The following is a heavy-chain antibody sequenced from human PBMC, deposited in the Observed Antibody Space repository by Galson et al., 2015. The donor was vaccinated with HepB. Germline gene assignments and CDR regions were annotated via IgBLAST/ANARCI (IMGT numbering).Heavy chain of an antibody. CDR3: ARVEYCSSTSCYTELTENWFDP. J-gene: IGHJ5*02. Sequence: SLRLSCAASGFTFSDYYMSWIRQAPGKGLEWVSYISSSGSTINYADSVKGRFTISRDNAKNSLYLQMNSLRAEDTAVYYCARVEYCSSTSCYTELTENWFDPWGQGTLVTVSS. CDR2: ISSSGSTI. V-gene: IGHV3-11*01. CDR1: GFTFSDYY. D-gene: IGHD2-2*02.